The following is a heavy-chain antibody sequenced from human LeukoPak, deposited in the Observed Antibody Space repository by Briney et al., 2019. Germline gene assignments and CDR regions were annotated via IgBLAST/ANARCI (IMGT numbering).Heavy chain of an antibody. CDR3: AKDGTRSWFGEAT. V-gene: IGHV3-30*18. Sequence: PGRYLRLSCAASGFTFSDYGMQWACQAPFEGLNWVSLMTTDGGDKDYADSVKGRFTLSRDNSKNTLYLQMNSLRVEDTAVYYCAKDGTRSWFGEATWGQGTLVTVSS. D-gene: IGHD3-10*01. J-gene: IGHJ5*02. CDR2: MTTDGGDK. CDR1: GFTFSDYG.